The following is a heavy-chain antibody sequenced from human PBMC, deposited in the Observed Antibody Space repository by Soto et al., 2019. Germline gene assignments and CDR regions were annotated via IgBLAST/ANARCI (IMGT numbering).Heavy chain of an antibody. Sequence: SVKVSCKASGGTFSSYAISWVRQAHGQGLEWMGGIIPIFGTANYAQKFQGRVTMTRDTSISTAYMELSRLRSDDTAVYYCARFGYSYGYDQLYYGMDVWGQGTTVTVSS. J-gene: IGHJ6*02. CDR3: ARFGYSYGYDQLYYGMDV. CDR2: IIPIFGTA. V-gene: IGHV1-69*05. D-gene: IGHD5-18*01. CDR1: GGTFSSYA.